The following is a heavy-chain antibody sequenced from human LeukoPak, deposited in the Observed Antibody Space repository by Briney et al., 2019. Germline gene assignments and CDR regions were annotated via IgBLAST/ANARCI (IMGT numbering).Heavy chain of an antibody. CDR2: IKQDGSEK. D-gene: IGHD3-9*01. J-gene: IGHJ5*02. V-gene: IGHV3-7*01. CDR3: ARDRYDILTGYSGWFDP. Sequence: PGGSLRLSCAASGFTFSSYWMSWVRQAPGKGLEWVANIKQDGSEKYYVDSVKGRFTISRDNAKNSLYLQMNSLRAEDTAVYYCARDRYDILTGYSGWFDPWGQGTLVTVSS. CDR1: GFTFSSYW.